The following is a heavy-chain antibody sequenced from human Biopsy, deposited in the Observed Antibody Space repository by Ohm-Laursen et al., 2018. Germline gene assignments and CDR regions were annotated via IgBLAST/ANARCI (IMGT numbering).Heavy chain of an antibody. J-gene: IGHJ5*02. D-gene: IGHD1-1*01. Sequence: QTLSPTCAISGDSVSNNDAAWNWIRQSPSRGLEWLGRTYYRTKWYSDSAVSVKSRITISVDTSKNQFSLHLKSVSPDDTAVYYCARGTPTGIPFNWLDPWGQGTLVIVST. CDR1: GDSVSNNDAA. CDR3: ARGTPTGIPFNWLDP. CDR2: TYYRTKWYS. V-gene: IGHV6-1*01.